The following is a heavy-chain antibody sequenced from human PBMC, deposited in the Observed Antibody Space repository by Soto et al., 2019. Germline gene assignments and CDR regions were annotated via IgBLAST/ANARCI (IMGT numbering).Heavy chain of an antibody. J-gene: IGHJ5*02. CDR2: ISSSSSYI. D-gene: IGHD6-13*01. CDR1: GFTFSSYS. V-gene: IGHV3-21*01. Sequence: PGGSLRLSCAASGFTFSSYSMNWVRQAPGKGLEWVSSISSSSSYIYYADSVKRRITISRDNAKNSLYLQMNSLRAEDTAVYYSARVPLEPQLALKWFDPWGQGTLV. CDR3: ARVPLEPQLALKWFDP.